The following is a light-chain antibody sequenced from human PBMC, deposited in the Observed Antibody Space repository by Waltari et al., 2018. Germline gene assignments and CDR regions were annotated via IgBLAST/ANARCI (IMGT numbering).Light chain of an antibody. V-gene: IGLV1-40*01. CDR1: SSNIGSGYD. CDR2: GNV. Sequence: QSVLTQPPSVSGAPGQRVTISCTGSSSNIGSGYDLHWYQQLPGTAPKLLIYGNVVRPSGVPDRFSAAKSGTSASLAITGLQAEDEADYYCQSYDDSLSGWVFGGGTK. J-gene: IGLJ3*02. CDR3: QSYDDSLSGWV.